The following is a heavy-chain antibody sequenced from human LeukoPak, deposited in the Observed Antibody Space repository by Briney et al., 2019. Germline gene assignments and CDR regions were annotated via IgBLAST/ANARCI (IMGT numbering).Heavy chain of an antibody. Sequence: GGSLRLSCAASGFTFSSYSMNWVRQAPGKGLEWVSYIRGSGNTIYYADSVKGRFTISRDNTKNSVYLQMNSLRDEDTAVYYCVRDPDALDYWGQGTLVTVSS. J-gene: IGHJ4*02. CDR3: VRDPDALDY. CDR1: GFTFSSYS. V-gene: IGHV3-48*02. CDR2: IRGSGNTI.